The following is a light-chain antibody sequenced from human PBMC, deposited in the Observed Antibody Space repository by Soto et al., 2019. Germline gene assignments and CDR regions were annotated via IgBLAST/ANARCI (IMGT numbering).Light chain of an antibody. CDR2: AVS. V-gene: IGKV1-39*01. CDR1: QSISSY. CDR3: QQTYSTPWT. Sequence: DIQMTQSPSSLSESVGDRVTITCRASQSISSYLNWYQQKPGKAPKLLISAVSSLQSGVPSRFSGSGSGTDFTLTISSLQPEDFPTYYCQQTYSTPWTFGQGTTVEIK. J-gene: IGKJ1*01.